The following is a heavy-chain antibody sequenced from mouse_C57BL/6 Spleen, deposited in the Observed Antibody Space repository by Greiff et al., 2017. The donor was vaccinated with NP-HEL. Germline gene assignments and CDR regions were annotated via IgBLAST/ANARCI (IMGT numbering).Heavy chain of an antibody. CDR1: GYTFTSYW. CDR3: AREAQATRAWFAY. J-gene: IGHJ3*01. CDR2: IDPSDSYT. D-gene: IGHD3-2*02. V-gene: IGHV1-59*01. Sequence: VQLQQPGAELVRPGTSVKLSCKASGYTFTSYWMHWVKQRPGQGLEWIGVIDPSDSYTNYNQKFKGKATLTVDTSSSTAYMQLSSLTSEDSAVYYCAREAQATRAWFAYWGQGTLVTVSA.